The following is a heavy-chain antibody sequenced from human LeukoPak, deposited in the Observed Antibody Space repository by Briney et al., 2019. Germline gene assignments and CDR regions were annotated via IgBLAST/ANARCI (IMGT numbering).Heavy chain of an antibody. J-gene: IGHJ4*02. D-gene: IGHD3-10*01. V-gene: IGHV4-4*02. Sequence: PSETLSLTCAVSGGSISSSNWWSWVRQPPGKGLEWIGEIYHSGSTNYNPSLKSRVTISVDKSKNQFSLKLSSVTAADTAVYYCARLKYYGSGSYFSPLGFDYWGQGTLVTVSS. CDR1: GGSISSSNW. CDR2: IYHSGST. CDR3: ARLKYYGSGSYFSPLGFDY.